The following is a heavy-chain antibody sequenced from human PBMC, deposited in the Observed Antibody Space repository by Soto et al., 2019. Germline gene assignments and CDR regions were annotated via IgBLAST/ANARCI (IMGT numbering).Heavy chain of an antibody. Sequence: QDQLVQSGGEVKKPGASVKVSCKASGYSFTNYGITWVRQATGQGFERMGWISAYNCDTNYAQKLQGRVPMNTEAATSTAYLELRSLRSDDTAVYYCARDRGVAPPVAGNSHYQYYMDVGGKGTKVTVSS. D-gene: IGHD6-19*01. V-gene: IGHV1-18*01. CDR1: GYSFTNYG. J-gene: IGHJ6*03. CDR3: ARDRGVAPPVAGNSHYQYYMDV. CDR2: ISAYNCDT.